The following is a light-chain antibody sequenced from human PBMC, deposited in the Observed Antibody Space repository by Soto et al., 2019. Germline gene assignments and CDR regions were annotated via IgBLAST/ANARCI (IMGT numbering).Light chain of an antibody. CDR3: QQDGSSPPIT. J-gene: IGKJ5*01. CDR2: GAS. CDR1: QSVSSSY. Sequence: EIVLTQSPGTLSLSPGERATLSCRASQSVSSSYLAWYQQKPGKAPRLLIYGASSRATGIPDRFSGSGSGTDFTLTISRLEPEDFAVYYWQQDGSSPPITFGQGTRLEIK. V-gene: IGKV3-20*01.